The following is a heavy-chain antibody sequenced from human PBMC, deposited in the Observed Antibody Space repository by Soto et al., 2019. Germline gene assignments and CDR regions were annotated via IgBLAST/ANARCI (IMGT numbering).Heavy chain of an antibody. CDR3: ARMGLRTGY. CDR1: GGSVSSGSDY. J-gene: IGHJ4*02. V-gene: IGHV4-61*01. Sequence: QVQLQESGPGLVKPSETLSLTCTVSGGSVSSGSDYWSWIRQPPGKGLEWIGYIYYSGSTNYNPSLRSRVTISVDTSKNQFSLKLSSVTAADTAVYYCARMGLRTGYWGQGTLVTVSS. D-gene: IGHD5-12*01. CDR2: IYYSGST.